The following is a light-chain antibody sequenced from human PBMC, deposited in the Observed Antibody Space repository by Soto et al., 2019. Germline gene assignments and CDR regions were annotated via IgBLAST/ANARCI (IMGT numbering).Light chain of an antibody. Sequence: EIVLTQSPATLSLSPGERATLSCRASQSISTYLAWYQQKPGQAPRLLIYDASKRATGIPARFSGSGSGTDFTLTISSLQPEDFAVYYSQQRSNWPPPFGPGTKVDI. CDR1: QSISTY. CDR3: QQRSNWPPP. CDR2: DAS. J-gene: IGKJ3*01. V-gene: IGKV3-11*01.